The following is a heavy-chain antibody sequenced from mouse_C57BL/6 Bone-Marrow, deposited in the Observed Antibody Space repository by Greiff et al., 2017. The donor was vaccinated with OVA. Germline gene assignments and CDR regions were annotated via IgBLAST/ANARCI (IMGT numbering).Heavy chain of an antibody. CDR3: ASIYYGYDEEGYFDY. CDR1: GYTFTDYY. J-gene: IGHJ2*01. V-gene: IGHV1-26*01. D-gene: IGHD2-2*01. Sequence: VQLQQSGPELVKPGASVKISCKASGYTFTDYYMNWVKQSHGKSLEWIGYINPNNVGTTYNQKFKGKATLTVNKSSSTAYMELRSLTSEDSAVYYCASIYYGYDEEGYFDYWGQGTTLTVSS. CDR2: INPNNVGT.